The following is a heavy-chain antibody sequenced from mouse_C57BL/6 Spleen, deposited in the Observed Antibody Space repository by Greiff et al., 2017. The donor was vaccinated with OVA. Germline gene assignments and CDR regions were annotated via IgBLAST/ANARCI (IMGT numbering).Heavy chain of an antibody. CDR2: INPGGGGT. J-gene: IGHJ4*01. Sequence: QVQLQQSGAELVRPGTSVKVSCKASGYAFTNYFIEWVKQRPGQGLEWLGVINPGGGGTNYNEKFKGQATLTAAKYSSTASKQLSSLTSEDAAVYFCARVSYYGYDGAVDDWGQGTSVTVSS. D-gene: IGHD2-2*01. CDR3: ARVSYYGYDGAVDD. CDR1: GYAFTNYF. V-gene: IGHV1-54*01.